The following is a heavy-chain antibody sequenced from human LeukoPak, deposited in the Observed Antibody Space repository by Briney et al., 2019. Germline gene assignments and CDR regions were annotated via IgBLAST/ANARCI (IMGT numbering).Heavy chain of an antibody. V-gene: IGHV1-69*13. J-gene: IGHJ4*02. CDR2: IIPIFGTA. CDR3: ARDRDSSGSSMYDY. Sequence: GASVKVSCKASGYTFTSYGISWVRQAPGQGLEWMGGIIPIFGTANYAQKFQGRVTITADESTSTAYMELSSLRSEDTAVYYCARDRDSSGSSMYDYWGQGTLVTVSS. D-gene: IGHD3-22*01. CDR1: GYTFTSYG.